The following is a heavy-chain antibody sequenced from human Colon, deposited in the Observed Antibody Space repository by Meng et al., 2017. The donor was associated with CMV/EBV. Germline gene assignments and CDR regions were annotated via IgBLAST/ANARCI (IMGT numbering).Heavy chain of an antibody. Sequence: GSLRLSCAASQFTFLTYWVNWVRQAPGKGLEWVANIQVDGSKKYYVDSVKGRFTISRDNAKNSVYLQMDSLRAEDTAVYYCAKGGVDTSMIYFYDMDVWGQGTTVTVSS. CDR2: IQVDGSKK. V-gene: IGHV3-7*01. J-gene: IGHJ6*02. D-gene: IGHD5-18*01. CDR1: QFTFLTYW. CDR3: AKGGVDTSMIYFYDMDV.